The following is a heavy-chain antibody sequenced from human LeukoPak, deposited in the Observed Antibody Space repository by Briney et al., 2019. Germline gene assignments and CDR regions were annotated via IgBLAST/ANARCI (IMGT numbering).Heavy chain of an antibody. CDR2: IYYSGST. CDR3: ASGPYPAAGTDHQFDY. Sequence: SETLSLTCNVSGASISSYYWSWIRQPPGKGLEWTGYIYYSGSTLYNPSLESRVTIGTDTSKNQFSLKLTSVTAADTAVYYCASGPYPAAGTDHQFDYWGQGTLVTVSS. V-gene: IGHV4-59*01. D-gene: IGHD6-13*01. CDR1: GASISSYY. J-gene: IGHJ4*02.